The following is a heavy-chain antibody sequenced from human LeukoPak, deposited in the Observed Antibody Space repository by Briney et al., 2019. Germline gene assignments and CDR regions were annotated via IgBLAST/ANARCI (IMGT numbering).Heavy chain of an antibody. V-gene: IGHV3-30-3*01. Sequence: PGRSLRLSCAASGFTFSSYAMHWVRQAPGKGLEWVAVISYDGSNKYYADSVKGRFTISRDNSKNTLYLQVNSLRAEDTAVYYCAKQSSGWFGFDSWGQGTLVTVSS. D-gene: IGHD6-19*01. J-gene: IGHJ4*02. CDR2: ISYDGSNK. CDR1: GFTFSSYA. CDR3: AKQSSGWFGFDS.